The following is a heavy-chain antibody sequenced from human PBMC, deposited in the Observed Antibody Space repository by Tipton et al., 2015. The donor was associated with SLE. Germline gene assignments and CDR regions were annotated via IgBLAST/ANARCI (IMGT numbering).Heavy chain of an antibody. Sequence: TLSLTCAVYGGSFSGYYWSWIRQPPGKGLEWIGEINHSGSTNYNPSLKSRVIISVDTSKNQFSLKLSSVTAADTAVYYCARAPPTEAEFDYWGQGTLVTVSS. CDR1: GGSFSGYY. CDR3: ARAPPTEAEFDY. CDR2: INHSGST. J-gene: IGHJ4*02. V-gene: IGHV4-34*01.